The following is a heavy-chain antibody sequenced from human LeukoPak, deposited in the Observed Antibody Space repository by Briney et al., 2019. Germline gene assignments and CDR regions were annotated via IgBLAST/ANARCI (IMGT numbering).Heavy chain of an antibody. D-gene: IGHD6-19*01. Sequence: GGSLRLSCAASGFTFGSYWMHWVRQAPGKGLVWVSRINSDGSSTIYADSVKGRFTISRDNAKNTLYLQMNSLRAEDTAVYYCATGNSGWPHHYWGQGTLVTVSS. CDR2: INSDGSST. V-gene: IGHV3-74*01. J-gene: IGHJ4*02. CDR1: GFTFGSYW. CDR3: ATGNSGWPHHY.